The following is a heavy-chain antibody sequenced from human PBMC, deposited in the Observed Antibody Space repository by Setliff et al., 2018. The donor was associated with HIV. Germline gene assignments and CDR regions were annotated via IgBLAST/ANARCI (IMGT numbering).Heavy chain of an antibody. CDR1: GGSISSDY. Sequence: SETLSLTCTVSGGSISSDYWSWIRQPPGKGLEWIGYVYHSGSTNYNPSLKSRVTIPVDTSKNQFSMKLRSVTAADTAVYYCARLRSELGVFDYWVQGTLVTVSS. V-gene: IGHV4-59*08. CDR2: VYHSGST. J-gene: IGHJ4*02. CDR3: ARLRSELGVFDY. D-gene: IGHD1-26*01.